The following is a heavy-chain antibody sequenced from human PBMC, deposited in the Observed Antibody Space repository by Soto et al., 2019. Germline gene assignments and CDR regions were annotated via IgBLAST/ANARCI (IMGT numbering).Heavy chain of an antibody. CDR2: MNAKSVDT. Sequence: QAHLEQSGAELKRPGASVKVSCKASGYTFSDFDINWLRQASGQGPEWMGWMNAKSVDTFFPQRFYRKFNKTWDTSLSTAYLEVGSLTSDDTAIYYCARGNPFNYAGFDVWGQGTTVAVSS. V-gene: IGHV1-8*01. J-gene: IGHJ6*02. D-gene: IGHD3-16*01. CDR3: ARGNPFNYAGFDV. CDR1: GYTFSDFD.